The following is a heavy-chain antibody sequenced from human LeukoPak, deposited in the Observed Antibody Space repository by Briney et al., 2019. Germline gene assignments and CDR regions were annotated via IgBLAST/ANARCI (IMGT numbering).Heavy chain of an antibody. V-gene: IGHV3-30*07. CDR3: ARVRRGPGSSTYFDY. Sequence: SRDNSKNTLYLQMNSLRAEDTAVYYCARVRRGPGSSTYFDYWGQGTLVTVSS. D-gene: IGHD3-10*01. J-gene: IGHJ4*02.